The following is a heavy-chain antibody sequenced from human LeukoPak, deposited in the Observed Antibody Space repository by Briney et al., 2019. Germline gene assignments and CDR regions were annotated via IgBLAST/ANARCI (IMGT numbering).Heavy chain of an antibody. D-gene: IGHD4-17*01. CDR3: ARDRRIFIKETVTTNWYFDL. Sequence: PSETLSLTCTVSGGSISSYYWSWIRPPAGKGLEWIGRLYTSGSTNYNPSLKSRVTMSVDTSKNQFSLKLSSVTAADTAVYYCARDRRIFIKETVTTNWYFDLWGRGTLVTVSS. J-gene: IGHJ2*01. V-gene: IGHV4-4*07. CDR2: LYTSGST. CDR1: GGSISSYY.